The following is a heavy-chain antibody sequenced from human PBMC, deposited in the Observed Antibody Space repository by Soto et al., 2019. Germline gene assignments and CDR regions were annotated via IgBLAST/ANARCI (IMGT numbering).Heavy chain of an antibody. CDR1: GYTFTSYG. CDR2: ISAFNGDT. V-gene: IGHV1-18*04. J-gene: IGHJ5*02. Sequence: QVQLVQSGSEVKKPWASVNVSCKAFGYTFTSYGFSWVRQVPGQGLEWLGWISAFNGDTQYAQTMKGRLNVTTDTATTAVHMELRSLTPADTAVYFCTREAGWQRMVPYALGQGTLVSVS. CDR3: TREAGWQRMVPYA. D-gene: IGHD6-19*01.